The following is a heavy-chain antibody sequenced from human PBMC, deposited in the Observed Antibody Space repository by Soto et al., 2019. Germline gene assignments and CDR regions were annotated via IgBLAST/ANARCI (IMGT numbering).Heavy chain of an antibody. CDR2: FIAMLGTP. J-gene: IGHJ4*02. D-gene: IGHD2-21*01. CDR1: GGTFCNQG. V-gene: IGHV1-69*13. CDR3: ARGAIANFDY. Sequence: SVKVACEASGGTFCNQGIAWVRQAPGQGLEWMGGFIAMLGTPTYSKKVQGRATISADESLTSSYLELRSLRSEDTGVYFCARGAIANFDYWGQGTVVTVSS.